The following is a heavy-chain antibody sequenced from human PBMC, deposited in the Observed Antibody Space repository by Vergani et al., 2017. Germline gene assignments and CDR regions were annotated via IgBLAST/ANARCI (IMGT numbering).Heavy chain of an antibody. CDR3: AKDLGTSSGGGWFDP. D-gene: IGHD6-6*01. V-gene: IGHV3-9*02. CDR2: IGWNSNSI. J-gene: IGHJ5*02. CDR1: GFTSAGYA. Sequence: EVQLEESGGGLVLPGRSPRLSCVASGFTSAGYAMHWVRQAPGKGLEWVSGIGWNSNSIGYADSVKGRFTISRDNAKNSLYLQMNSLRAEDTALYYCAKDLGTSSGGGWFDPWGQGTLVTVSS.